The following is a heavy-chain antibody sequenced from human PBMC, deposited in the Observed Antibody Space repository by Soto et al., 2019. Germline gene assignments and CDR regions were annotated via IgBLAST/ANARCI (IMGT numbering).Heavy chain of an antibody. CDR1: GFTFSSFW. D-gene: IGHD3-3*01. Sequence: PGRSLRLSCAASGFTFSSFWMHWVRQAPGKGLVWVSRINSDGSSTSYADSVKGRFTISRDNAKNTLYLQMNSLRAEDTAVYYCARAGGDFWSDYYYYYMDVWGKGTTVTVSS. J-gene: IGHJ6*03. CDR2: INSDGSST. V-gene: IGHV3-74*01. CDR3: ARAGGDFWSDYYYYYMDV.